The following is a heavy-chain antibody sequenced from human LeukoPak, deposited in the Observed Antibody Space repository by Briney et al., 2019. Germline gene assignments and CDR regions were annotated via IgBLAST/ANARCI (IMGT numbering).Heavy chain of an antibody. CDR2: IYYSGST. Sequence: SQTLSLTCTVSGGSISSGDYYWSWIRQPPGKGLEWIGYIYYSGSTYYHPSLKSRVTISVDTSKNQFSLKLSSVTAADTAVYYCAREGGDSTVTSAFDIWGQGTMVTVSS. D-gene: IGHD4-17*01. V-gene: IGHV4-30-4*01. CDR1: GGSISSGDYY. J-gene: IGHJ3*02. CDR3: AREGGDSTVTSAFDI.